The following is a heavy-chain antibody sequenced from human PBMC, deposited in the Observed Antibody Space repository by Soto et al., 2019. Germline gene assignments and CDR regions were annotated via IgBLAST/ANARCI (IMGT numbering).Heavy chain of an antibody. CDR2: IYYSGST. J-gene: IGHJ6*02. Sequence: QLQLQESGPGLVKPSETLSLTCTVSGGSISSSSYYWGWIRQPPGKGLEWIGSIYYSGSTYYNPSLKSRVTISVDTSKNQFSLKLSSVTAADTAVYYCARPRIDTNYGMDVWGQGTTVTVSS. CDR1: GGSISSSSYY. V-gene: IGHV4-39*01. D-gene: IGHD2-2*01. CDR3: ARPRIDTNYGMDV.